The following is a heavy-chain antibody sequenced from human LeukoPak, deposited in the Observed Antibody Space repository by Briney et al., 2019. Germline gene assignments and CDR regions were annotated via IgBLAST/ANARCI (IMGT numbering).Heavy chain of an antibody. CDR3: AKPRADIPATVFDS. D-gene: IGHD2-2*02. J-gene: IGHJ4*02. V-gene: IGHV3-23*01. Sequence: GGSLRLSCATSGFTFTGYAMNWVRQAPGKGLEWVAAITGNGVNTYYADSVKGRFTISSDPSKNTLFLQMHSLRADDTAAYYCAKPRADIPATVFDSWGQGALVTVSS. CDR1: GFTFTGYA. CDR2: ITGNGVNT.